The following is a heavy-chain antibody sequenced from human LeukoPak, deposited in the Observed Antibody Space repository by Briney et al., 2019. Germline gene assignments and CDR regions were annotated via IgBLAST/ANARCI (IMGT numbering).Heavy chain of an antibody. CDR2: IYYSGST. D-gene: IGHD3-22*01. Sequence: SETLSLTCTVSGGSICSSSYYWGWIRQPPGKGLEWIGSIYYSGSTYYNPSLKSRVTISVDTSKNQFSLKLSSVTAADTAVYYCARVLYDSSGYYYPHYYYYYGMDVWGQGTTVTVSS. CDR3: ARVLYDSSGYYYPHYYYYYGMDV. V-gene: IGHV4-39*07. J-gene: IGHJ6*02. CDR1: GGSICSSSYY.